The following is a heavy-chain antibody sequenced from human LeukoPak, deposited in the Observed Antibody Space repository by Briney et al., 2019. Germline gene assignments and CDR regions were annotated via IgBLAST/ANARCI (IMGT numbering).Heavy chain of an antibody. D-gene: IGHD5-24*01. J-gene: IGHJ6*03. V-gene: IGHV1-2*02. CDR2: INPYSGGT. CDR1: GYSFTGYY. CDR3: ARRGGYAPYYYMDV. Sequence: ASVKVSCKASGYSFTGYYMHWVRQAPGQGLEWMGWINPYSGGTNYAQKFQGRVTMTRDTSISTVYMELSRLRSDDTAVYYCARRGGYAPYYYMDVWGKGTTVTISS.